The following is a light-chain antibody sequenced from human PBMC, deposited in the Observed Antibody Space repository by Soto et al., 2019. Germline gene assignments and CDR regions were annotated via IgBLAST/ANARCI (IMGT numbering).Light chain of an antibody. CDR3: QQYNNWPPRGT. CDR2: GAS. V-gene: IGKV3-15*01. Sequence: EIVMTQSPATLSVSPGERATLSCRASQSVSSNLAWYQQKPGQAPRLLLYGASTRATGIPARFSGSGSGTELTLTISSLKSEDFAVYYCQQYNNWPPRGTFGQGTKVEIK. J-gene: IGKJ1*01. CDR1: QSVSSN.